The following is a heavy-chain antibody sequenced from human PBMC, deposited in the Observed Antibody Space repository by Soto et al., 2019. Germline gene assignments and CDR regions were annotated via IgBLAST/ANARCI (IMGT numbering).Heavy chain of an antibody. CDR1: GFTFSSYS. Sequence: PGGSLRLSCAASGFTFSSYSMNWVRQAPGKGLEWVSYISSSSSTIYYADSVKGRFTISRDNSKNTLYLQMNSLRAEDTAVYYCAKDPHRYSGSYWFDPWGQGTLVTVSS. J-gene: IGHJ5*02. CDR2: ISSSSSTI. V-gene: IGHV3-48*01. D-gene: IGHD1-26*01. CDR3: AKDPHRYSGSYWFDP.